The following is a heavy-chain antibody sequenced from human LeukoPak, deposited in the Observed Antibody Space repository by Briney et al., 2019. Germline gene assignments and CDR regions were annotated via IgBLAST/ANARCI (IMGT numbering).Heavy chain of an antibody. J-gene: IGHJ6*02. CDR3: ATSNWNRYYYYYGMDV. Sequence: GASVKVSCKVSGYTLTELSMHWVRQAPGKGLEWMGGFDPEGGETIYAQKFQGRVTMTEDTSTDTAYMELSSLRSEDTAVYYCATSNWNRYYYYYGMDVWGQGTTVTVSS. CDR2: FDPEGGET. CDR1: GYTLTELS. V-gene: IGHV1-24*01. D-gene: IGHD1-20*01.